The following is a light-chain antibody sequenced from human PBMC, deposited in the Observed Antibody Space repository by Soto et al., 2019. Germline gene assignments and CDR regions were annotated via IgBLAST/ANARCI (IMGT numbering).Light chain of an antibody. CDR1: QSVSSN. V-gene: IGKV3-15*01. CDR3: QQYNNWPWT. Sequence: EIVMTQSPATLSVSPGERATLSCRASQSVSSNLAWYQQKPGQAPRLLIYGASTRATGIPARLSGSGSGTEFTLTISSLQSEDSAVYYCQQYNNWPWTFGQGTKLEIK. CDR2: GAS. J-gene: IGKJ2*02.